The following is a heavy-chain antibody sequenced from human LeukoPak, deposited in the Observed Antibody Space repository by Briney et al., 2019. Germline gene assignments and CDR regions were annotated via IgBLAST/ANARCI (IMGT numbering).Heavy chain of an antibody. Sequence: SETLSPTRTVSGGSVRSSSYYWGCIRQPPGKGLEWIGSVHYNGSTCYNPSLGGRVIMSIDTSKNQFSLKLTSVTAADTAMYYCARDRGVPRPYYFDQWGQGTLVTVSS. V-gene: IGHV4-39*07. CDR3: ARDRGVPRPYYFDQ. CDR1: GGSVRSSSYY. CDR2: VHYNGST. D-gene: IGHD3-10*01. J-gene: IGHJ4*02.